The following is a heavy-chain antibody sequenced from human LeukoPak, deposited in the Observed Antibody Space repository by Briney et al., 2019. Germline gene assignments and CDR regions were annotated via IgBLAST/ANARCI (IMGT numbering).Heavy chain of an antibody. CDR1: GFTFSSYS. J-gene: IGHJ3*02. Sequence: PGGSLRLSCAASGFTFSSYSMNWVRQAPGKGLEWVSYISSSSSTIYYADSVKGRFTISRDNAKNSLYLQMNSLRAEDTAVYYCARERELITMAPGGHALDIWGQGTMVTVSS. D-gene: IGHD3-10*01. CDR3: ARERELITMAPGGHALDI. CDR2: ISSSSSTI. V-gene: IGHV3-48*04.